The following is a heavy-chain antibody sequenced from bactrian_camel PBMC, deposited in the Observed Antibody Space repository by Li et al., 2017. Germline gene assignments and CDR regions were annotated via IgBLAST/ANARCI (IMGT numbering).Heavy chain of an antibody. CDR3: VRDGSIATIPPYFGY. J-gene: IGHJ6*01. D-gene: IGHD4*01. V-gene: IGHV3S7*01. Sequence: HVQLVESGGGLVQSGGTLSLSCVASGFAFRDTAMSWVRQAPGRGLEWVSSIWSDGSATYYADSVKGRFTISRDNAKNTVYLQMNSLKPEDTAVYYCVRDGSIATIPPYFGYWGQGTQVTVS. CDR1: GFAFRDTA. CDR2: IWSDGSAT.